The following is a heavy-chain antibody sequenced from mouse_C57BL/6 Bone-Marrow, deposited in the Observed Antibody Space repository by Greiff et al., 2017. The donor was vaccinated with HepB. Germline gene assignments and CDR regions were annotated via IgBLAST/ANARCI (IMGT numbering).Heavy chain of an antibody. CDR1: GYTFTDYY. Sequence: EVQLQQSGPELVKPGASVKISCKASGYTFTDYYINWVKQSLGKSLEWIGDINPNNGGTSYNQKFKGKATMTVDTSSSTAYMELRSLTSEDSAVYYCARVLFDYDYWGQGTTLTVSS. D-gene: IGHD1-1*02. V-gene: IGHV1-26*01. J-gene: IGHJ2*01. CDR2: INPNNGGT. CDR3: ARVLFDYDY.